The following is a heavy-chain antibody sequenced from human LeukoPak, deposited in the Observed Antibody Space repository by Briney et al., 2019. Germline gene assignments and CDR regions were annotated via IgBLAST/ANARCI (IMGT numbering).Heavy chain of an antibody. CDR1: GFTFSSYA. CDR3: AKSEYSGSYVIDY. Sequence: PGGSLRLSCAASGFTFSSYAMSWVRQAPGKGLEWVSAISGSGGSTYYADSVKGRFTISRDNSKNTLYLQMNNLRAEDTAVYYCAKSEYSGSYVIDYWGQGTLVTVSS. CDR2: ISGSGGST. V-gene: IGHV3-23*01. D-gene: IGHD1-26*01. J-gene: IGHJ4*02.